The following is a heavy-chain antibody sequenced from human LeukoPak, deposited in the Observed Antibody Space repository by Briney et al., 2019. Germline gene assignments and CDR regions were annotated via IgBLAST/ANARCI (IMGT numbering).Heavy chain of an antibody. CDR1: GGSFSGYY. CDR2: INHSGST. CDR3: AREDVFYYYMDV. V-gene: IGHV4-34*01. D-gene: IGHD2-15*01. J-gene: IGHJ6*03. Sequence: SETLSLTCAVYGGSFSGYYWSWIRQPPGKGLEWIGEINHSGSTNYNPSLKSRVTISGDTSKNQFSLKLSSVTAADTAVYYCAREDVFYYYMDVWGKGTTVTVSS.